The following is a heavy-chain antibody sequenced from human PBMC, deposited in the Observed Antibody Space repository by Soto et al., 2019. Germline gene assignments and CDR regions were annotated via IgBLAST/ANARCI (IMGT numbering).Heavy chain of an antibody. Sequence: SETLSLTCTVSGVSISSYYWSWIRQPPGKGLEWIGYIYYSGSTNYNPSLKSRVTISVDTSKNQFSLKLSSVTAADTAVYYCAREVGSGCFDPWGQGTLVTVS. V-gene: IGHV4-59*01. J-gene: IGHJ5*02. D-gene: IGHD1-26*01. CDR3: AREVGSGCFDP. CDR2: IYYSGST. CDR1: GVSISSYY.